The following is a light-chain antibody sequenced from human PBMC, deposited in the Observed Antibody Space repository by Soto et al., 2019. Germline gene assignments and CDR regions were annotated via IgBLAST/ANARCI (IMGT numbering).Light chain of an antibody. V-gene: IGLV2-14*03. Sequence: QSSLTQPASLSGSPGQSIALSCTGTSSDVGAYDYVSWYQQHPDKAPKLIICEVSHRPAGVSNRFSASKYVNTATLTISGLQTEDEADYYCASHTTSNTRVFGTGTKVTVL. CDR2: EVS. J-gene: IGLJ1*01. CDR1: SSDVGAYDY. CDR3: ASHTTSNTRV.